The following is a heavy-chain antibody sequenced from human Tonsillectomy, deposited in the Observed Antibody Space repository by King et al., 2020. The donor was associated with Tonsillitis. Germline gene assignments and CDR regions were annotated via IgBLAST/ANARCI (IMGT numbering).Heavy chain of an antibody. CDR1: GFTFSNYW. CDR3: ARDLNPRVEGSPDYYDAFDI. CDR2: MKRDGSEK. Sequence: VQLVESGGGLVQPGGSLRLSCAASGFTFSNYWMTWVRQAPGKGLEWVANMKRDGSEKNYVDSVKGRFTISRANAENPLYLQMSSLRAEDTAVYYCARDLNPRVEGSPDYYDAFDIWGQGTMVTVSS. D-gene: IGHD4-11*01. J-gene: IGHJ3*02. V-gene: IGHV3-7*03.